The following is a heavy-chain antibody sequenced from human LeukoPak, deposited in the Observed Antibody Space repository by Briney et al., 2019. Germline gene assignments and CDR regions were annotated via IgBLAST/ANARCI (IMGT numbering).Heavy chain of an antibody. J-gene: IGHJ4*02. D-gene: IGHD1-26*01. CDR2: IKEGGSEK. CDR1: GFTVSSYW. V-gene: IGHV3-7*01. Sequence: PGGSLRLSCAAAGFTVSSYWVDWVRQAPGKWLGWVANIKEGGSEKYYVDSVTGRFTNYRDNAKNSLYLQMNSLRAEDTAVYYCARVQWELRGVGSYFDYWGQGTLVTVSS. CDR3: ARVQWELRGVGSYFDY.